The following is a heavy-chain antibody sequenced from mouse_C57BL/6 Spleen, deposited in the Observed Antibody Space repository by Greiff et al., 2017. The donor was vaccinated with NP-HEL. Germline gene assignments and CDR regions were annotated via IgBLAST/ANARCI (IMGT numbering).Heavy chain of an antibody. D-gene: IGHD1-1*01. CDR2: INPGSGGT. V-gene: IGHV1-54*01. J-gene: IGHJ3*01. CDR1: GYAFTNYS. CDR3: ARDIPHYYGSSYLAY. Sequence: VQLQQSGAELVRPGTSVKVSCKASGYAFTNYSIEWVKQRPGQGLEWIGVINPGSGGTNYNEKFKGKATLTADKSSSTAYMQLSSLPSEDSAVYFCARDIPHYYGSSYLAYWGQGTLVTVSA.